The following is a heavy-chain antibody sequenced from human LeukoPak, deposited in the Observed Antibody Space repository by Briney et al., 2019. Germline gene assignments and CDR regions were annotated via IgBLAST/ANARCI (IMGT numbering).Heavy chain of an antibody. Sequence: SETLSLTCAVYGGSFSGYYWSWIRQPPGKGLEWIGEINHSGSTNYNPSLKSRVTISVDTSKNQFFLKLSSVTAADTAVYYCARVVLFGASYYYYYYGMDVWGQGTTVTVSS. D-gene: IGHD3-16*01. V-gene: IGHV4-34*01. CDR2: INHSGST. CDR1: GGSFSGYY. CDR3: ARVVLFGASYYYYYYGMDV. J-gene: IGHJ6*02.